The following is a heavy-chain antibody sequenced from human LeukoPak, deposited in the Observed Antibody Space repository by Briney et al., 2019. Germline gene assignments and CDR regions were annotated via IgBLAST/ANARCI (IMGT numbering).Heavy chain of an antibody. CDR3: ARFPRY. Sequence: SETLSLTCTVSGDSISSHYWSWIRQPPGKGLEWIGYIYDSGSTNYNPSLKSRVTISVDTSKNQFSLKLSSVTAAVTAVYYCARFPRYWGQGILVTVSS. V-gene: IGHV4-59*11. J-gene: IGHJ4*02. CDR1: GDSISSHY. CDR2: IYDSGST.